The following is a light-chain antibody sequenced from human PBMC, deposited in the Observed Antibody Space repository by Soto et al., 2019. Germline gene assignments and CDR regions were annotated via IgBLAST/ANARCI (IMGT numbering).Light chain of an antibody. Sequence: DIQMTQSPSTLSASVGDRVTITCRASQSISSRLAWYQQKPGKAPKLLIYDASSLESGVPSRFSGSGSGTEFTLTISSLQPDDFATYHCQQYNSYSYTFGQGTKVDI. CDR1: QSISSR. CDR2: DAS. J-gene: IGKJ2*01. V-gene: IGKV1-5*01. CDR3: QQYNSYSYT.